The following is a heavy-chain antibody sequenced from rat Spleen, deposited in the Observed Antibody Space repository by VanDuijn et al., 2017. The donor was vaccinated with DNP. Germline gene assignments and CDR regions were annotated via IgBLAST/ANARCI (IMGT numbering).Heavy chain of an antibody. CDR1: GFTFSAYY. J-gene: IGHJ2*01. Sequence: EVQLVESGGGLVQPGRSLKLSCAASGFTFSAYYMAWVRQAPTRGLEWIATITYDGSTTYYRDSLKGRFTISRDNSKSTLYLQRDSLRSDDTATYYCARQRYNAGFDYWGQGVMVTVSS. CDR2: ITYDGSTT. V-gene: IGHV5S10*01. CDR3: ARQRYNAGFDY. D-gene: IGHD4-3*01.